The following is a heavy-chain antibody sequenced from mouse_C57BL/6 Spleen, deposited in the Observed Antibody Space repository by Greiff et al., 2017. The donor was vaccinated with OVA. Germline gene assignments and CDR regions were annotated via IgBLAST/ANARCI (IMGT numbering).Heavy chain of an antibody. CDR1: GYTFTSYW. J-gene: IGHJ3*01. V-gene: IGHV1-52*01. Sequence: QVQLQQPGAELVRPGSSVKLSCKASGYTFTSYWMHWVKQRPIQGLEWIGNIDPSDSETHYNQKFKDKATLTVDKSSSTAYMQLSSLTSEDSAVDYCAHHGYYGGFAYWGQGTLVTVSA. CDR3: AHHGYYGGFAY. D-gene: IGHD2-3*01. CDR2: IDPSDSET.